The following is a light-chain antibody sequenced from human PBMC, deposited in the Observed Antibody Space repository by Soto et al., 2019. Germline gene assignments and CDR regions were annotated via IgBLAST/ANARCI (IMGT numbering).Light chain of an antibody. CDR1: QSVRSN. CDR2: DAS. V-gene: IGKV3-15*01. Sequence: EKVMTQSPATLSVSPGERATLSFRASQSVRSNLAWYQQNPGQPPRLLIYDASSRATGIPSRFSGSGSGTEFTLTISSLKSEDFAVYYCQQYDNWPRTFGQGTNVDI. CDR3: QQYDNWPRT. J-gene: IGKJ1*01.